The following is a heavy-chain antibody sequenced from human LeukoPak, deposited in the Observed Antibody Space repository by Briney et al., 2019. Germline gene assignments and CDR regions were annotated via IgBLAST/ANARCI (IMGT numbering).Heavy chain of an antibody. J-gene: IGHJ3*02. CDR2: INHSGST. CDR3: ARLGLVDDAFDI. Sequence: PSETLSLTCAVYGGSFSGYYWSWIRQPPGKGLEWIGEINHSGSTNYNPSLKSRVTISVDTSKNQFSLKLSSVTAADTAVYYCARLGLVDDAFDIWGQGTMVTVSS. V-gene: IGHV4-34*01. D-gene: IGHD3-10*01. CDR1: GGSFSGYY.